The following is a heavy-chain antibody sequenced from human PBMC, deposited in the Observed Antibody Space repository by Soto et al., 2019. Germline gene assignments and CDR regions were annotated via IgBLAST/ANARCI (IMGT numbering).Heavy chain of an antibody. CDR3: AKYSTTAESSQH. CDR2: ISYDGSNK. J-gene: IGHJ1*01. Sequence: QVQLVESGGGVVQPGRSLRLSCAASGFTFSSYGMHWVRQAPGKGLEWVAVISYDGSNKYYADSVKGRFTISRDNSKNTLYLQMNTLIAYDTAVYSCAKYSTTAESSQHGGQGTLVTVSS. CDR1: GFTFSSYG. V-gene: IGHV3-30*18. D-gene: IGHD4-17*01.